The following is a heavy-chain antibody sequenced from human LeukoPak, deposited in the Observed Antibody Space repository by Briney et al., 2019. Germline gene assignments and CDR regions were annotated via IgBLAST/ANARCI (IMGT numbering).Heavy chain of an antibody. CDR3: ARHMTTVITPFDY. CDR1: GYRFNSYW. CDR2: IYPGDSDT. D-gene: IGHD4-23*01. Sequence: GESLKISCKGSGYRFNSYWIGWVRKMPGKGLEWMGIIYPGDSDTRYSPSFQGQVTISADKSISTAYLQWSSLKASDTAMYYCARHMTTVITPFDYWGQGTLVTVSS. V-gene: IGHV5-51*01. J-gene: IGHJ4*02.